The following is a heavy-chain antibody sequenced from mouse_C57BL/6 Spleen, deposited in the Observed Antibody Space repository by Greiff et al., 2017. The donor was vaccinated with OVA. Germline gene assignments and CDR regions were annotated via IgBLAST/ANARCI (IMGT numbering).Heavy chain of an antibody. CDR3: ARIGYGSPSWFAY. CDR2: ISSGSSTI. Sequence: DVMLVESGGGLVKPGGSLKLSCAASGFTFSDYGMHWVRQAPEKGLEWVAYISSGSSTIYYADTVKGRFTISRDNAKNTLFLQMTSLRSEDTAMYYCARIGYGSPSWFAYWGQGTLVTVSA. D-gene: IGHD1-1*01. CDR1: GFTFSDYG. J-gene: IGHJ3*01. V-gene: IGHV5-17*01.